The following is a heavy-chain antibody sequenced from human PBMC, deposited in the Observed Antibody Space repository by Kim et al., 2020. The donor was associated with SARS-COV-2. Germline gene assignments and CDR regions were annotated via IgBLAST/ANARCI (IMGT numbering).Heavy chain of an antibody. Sequence: SETLSLTCTVSGGSISSSSYYWGWIRQPPGKGLEWIGSIYYSGSTYYNPSLKSRVTISVDTSKNQFSLKLSSVTAADTAVYYCAGTEWELHHFDYWGQGTLVTVSS. J-gene: IGHJ4*02. CDR1: GGSISSSSYY. CDR2: IYYSGST. CDR3: AGTEWELHHFDY. V-gene: IGHV4-39*01. D-gene: IGHD1-26*01.